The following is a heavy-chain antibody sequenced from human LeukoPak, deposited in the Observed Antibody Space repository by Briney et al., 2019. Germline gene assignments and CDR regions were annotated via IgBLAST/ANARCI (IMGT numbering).Heavy chain of an antibody. CDR3: AKEVGYDSSGYDDY. CDR1: GFIFSSYA. D-gene: IGHD3-22*01. J-gene: IGHJ4*02. CDR2: ISGSGGST. Sequence: GGSLRLSCAASGFIFSSYAMSWVRQAPGRGLEWVSAISGSGGSTYYADSVKGRFTISRDNSKNTPYLQMNSLRAEDTAVHYCAKEVGYDSSGYDDYWGQGTLVTVSS. V-gene: IGHV3-23*01.